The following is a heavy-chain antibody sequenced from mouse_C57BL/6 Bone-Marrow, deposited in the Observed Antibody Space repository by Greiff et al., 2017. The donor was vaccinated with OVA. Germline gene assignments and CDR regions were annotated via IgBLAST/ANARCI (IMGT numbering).Heavy chain of an antibody. Sequence: EVKLVESEGGLVQPGSSLKLSCTASGFTFSDYYMAWVRQVPEKGLEWVANINYDGSSTYYLDYLKSRFIISRDYAKNILYLQMSSLKSEDTATNYCARGENWNWYFDVWGTGTTVTVSS. CDR3: ARGENWNWYFDV. CDR2: INYDGSST. CDR1: GFTFSDYY. J-gene: IGHJ1*03. D-gene: IGHD4-1*01. V-gene: IGHV5-16*01.